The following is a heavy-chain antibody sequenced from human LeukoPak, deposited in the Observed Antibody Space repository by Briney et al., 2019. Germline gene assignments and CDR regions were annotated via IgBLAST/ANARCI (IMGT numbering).Heavy chain of an antibody. Sequence: ASVKVSCKASGYTFTSYDINWVRQATGQGLEWMGWMNPNSGNTGYAQKFQGRVTMTRNTSISTAYMELSSLRSEDTAVYYCARGYGLLRYFDWLPSYHNNNIDYWGQGTLVTVSS. CDR1: GYTFTSYD. D-gene: IGHD3-9*01. J-gene: IGHJ4*02. CDR2: MNPNSGNT. CDR3: ARGYGLLRYFDWLPSYHNNNIDY. V-gene: IGHV1-8*01.